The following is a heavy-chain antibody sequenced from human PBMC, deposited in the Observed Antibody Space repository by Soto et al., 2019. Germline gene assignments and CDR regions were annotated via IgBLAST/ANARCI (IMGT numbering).Heavy chain of an antibody. J-gene: IGHJ3*02. D-gene: IGHD3-16*02. CDR1: GYTFTSYG. CDR3: ARGDKDYLWGSHRYLSAFDI. CDR2: ISAYNGNT. V-gene: IGHV1-18*01. Sequence: ASVKVSCKASGYTFTSYGISWVRQAPGQGLEWMGWISAYNGNTNYAQKLQGRVTMTTDTSTSTAYMELRSLRSDDTAVYYCARGDKDYLWGSHRYLSAFDIWGQGTMVTVSS.